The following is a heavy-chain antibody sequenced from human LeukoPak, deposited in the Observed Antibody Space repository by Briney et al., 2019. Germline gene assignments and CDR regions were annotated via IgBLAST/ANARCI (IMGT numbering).Heavy chain of an antibody. CDR3: ATSYYGSGSYYY. V-gene: IGHV3-23*01. CDR2: ISGSGGST. J-gene: IGHJ4*02. D-gene: IGHD3-10*01. CDR1: GFTFSSYG. Sequence: GGSLRLSCAASGFTFSSYGMHWVRQAPGKGLEWVSAISGSGGSTYYADSVKGRFTISRDNSKNTLYLQMNSLRAEDTAVYYCATSYYGSGSYYYWGQGTLVTVSS.